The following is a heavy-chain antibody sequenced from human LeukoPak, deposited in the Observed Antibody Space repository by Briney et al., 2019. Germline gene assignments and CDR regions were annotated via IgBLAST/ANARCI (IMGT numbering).Heavy chain of an antibody. CDR3: ARDTLTYYHSSGYYDY. D-gene: IGHD3-22*01. CDR1: GYTFTGYY. CDR2: IIPNSGGT. V-gene: IGHV1-2*02. Sequence: AASVKVSCKASGYTFTGYYMHWVRQAPGQGLEWMGWIIPNSGGTNYAQKFQGRVTMTRDTSISTAYMELSRLRSDDTAVYYCARDTLTYYHSSGYYDYWGQGTLVTVSS. J-gene: IGHJ4*02.